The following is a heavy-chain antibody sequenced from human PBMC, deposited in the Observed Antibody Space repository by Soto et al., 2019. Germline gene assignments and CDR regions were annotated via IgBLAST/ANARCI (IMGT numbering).Heavy chain of an antibody. D-gene: IGHD4-17*01. CDR3: ARDRKQNGDYLPDYYYGMDV. V-gene: IGHV4-34*01. CDR1: GGSFSGYY. CDR2: INHSGST. Sequence: LSLTCAVYGGSFSGYYWSWIRQPPGKGLEWIGEINHSGSTNYNPSLKSRVTISVDTSKNQFSLKLSSVTAADTAVYYCARDRKQNGDYLPDYYYGMDVWGQGTTVTVSS. J-gene: IGHJ6*02.